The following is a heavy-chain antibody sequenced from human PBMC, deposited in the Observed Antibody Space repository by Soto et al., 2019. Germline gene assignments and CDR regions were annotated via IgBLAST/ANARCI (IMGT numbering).Heavy chain of an antibody. V-gene: IGHV1-69*13. J-gene: IGHJ4*02. Sequence: SVKVSCKASGGTFSSYAISWVRQAPGQGXEWMGGIIPIFGTANYAQKFQGRVTITADESTSTAYMELRSLRSEDTAVYYCARNAYYYDSSGYLLYYFDYWGQGTLVTVSS. CDR1: GGTFSSYA. D-gene: IGHD3-22*01. CDR2: IIPIFGTA. CDR3: ARNAYYYDSSGYLLYYFDY.